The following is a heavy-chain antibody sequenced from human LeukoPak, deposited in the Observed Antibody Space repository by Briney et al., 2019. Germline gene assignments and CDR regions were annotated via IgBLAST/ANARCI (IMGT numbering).Heavy chain of an antibody. Sequence: KSSETLSLTCAVYGXSFSGYYGSWIRQPPGKGREWIGEINHSGRTNYNPSLKSRVTISVDTSKNQFSLKLSSVTAADTAVYFCARGPPTDYYDSSGFYYVFDYWGQGTLVTVSS. CDR3: ARGPPTDYYDSSGFYYVFDY. D-gene: IGHD3-22*01. V-gene: IGHV4-34*01. CDR2: INHSGRT. CDR1: GXSFSGYY. J-gene: IGHJ4*02.